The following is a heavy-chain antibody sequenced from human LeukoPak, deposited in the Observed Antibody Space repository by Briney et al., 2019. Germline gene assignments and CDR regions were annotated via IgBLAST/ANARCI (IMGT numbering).Heavy chain of an antibody. Sequence: GASVKVSRKASGYTFSSYDVDWVRQATGQGLEWMGWVNPNSGNTGYAQNFQDRVTMTRNTSISTAYMELSSLRSEDTAVYYCARAYSSGWYGNYFDSWGLGTLVTVSS. CDR2: VNPNSGNT. D-gene: IGHD6-19*01. V-gene: IGHV1-8*01. CDR3: ARAYSSGWYGNYFDS. J-gene: IGHJ4*02. CDR1: GYTFSSYD.